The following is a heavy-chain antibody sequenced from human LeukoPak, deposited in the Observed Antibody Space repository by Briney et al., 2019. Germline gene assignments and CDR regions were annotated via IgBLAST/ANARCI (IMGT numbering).Heavy chain of an antibody. D-gene: IGHD3-22*01. CDR1: GGSITSSLYF. Sequence: SETLSLTCSISGGSITSSLYFWGWIRQPPGKGLEWIGNIYYSGTTYYKPSFNSRVTILVDTSKNQFSLKLRSVTAADTAVYYCAPPPYYYEANGYSVAWGQGTLVTVSS. J-gene: IGHJ5*02. CDR2: IYYSGTT. CDR3: APPPYYYEANGYSVA. V-gene: IGHV4-39*07.